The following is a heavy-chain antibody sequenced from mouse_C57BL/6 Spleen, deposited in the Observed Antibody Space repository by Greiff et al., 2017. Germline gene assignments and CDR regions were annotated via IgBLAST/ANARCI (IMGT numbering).Heavy chain of an antibody. V-gene: IGHV1-26*01. J-gene: IGHJ4*01. CDR3: AREEAHYYGSRNAMDY. CDR1: GYTFTDYY. D-gene: IGHD1-1*01. Sequence: EVQLQQSGPELVKPGASVKISCKASGYTFTDYYMNWVKQSHGKSLEWIGDINPNNGGTSYNQKFKGKATLTVDKSSSTAYMELRSLTSEDSAVYYCAREEAHYYGSRNAMDYWGQGTSVTVSS. CDR2: INPNNGGT.